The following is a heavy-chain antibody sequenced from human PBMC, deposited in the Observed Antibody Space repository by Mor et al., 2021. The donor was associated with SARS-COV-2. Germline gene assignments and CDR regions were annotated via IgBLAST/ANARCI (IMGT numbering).Heavy chain of an antibody. J-gene: IGHJ4*02. D-gene: IGHD3-16*01. CDR3: ARGGGRFEY. Sequence: YNPSLKSRVTISVDTSKNQFSLKLNSVTAADTAVYYCARGGGRFEYWGQGTLVTVYS. V-gene: IGHV4-59*09.